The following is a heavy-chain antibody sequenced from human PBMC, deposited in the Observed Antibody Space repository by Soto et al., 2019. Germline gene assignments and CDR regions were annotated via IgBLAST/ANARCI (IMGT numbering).Heavy chain of an antibody. CDR1: GGSISRYY. J-gene: IGHJ4*02. D-gene: IGHD2-15*01. Sequence: ETLSLTCTVSGGSISRYYWSWIRQPPGKGLEWIGYIYYSGSTNYNPSLKSRVTISVDTSKNQFSLKLSSVTAADTAVYYCARRWGRSVDYWGQGTLVTVSS. CDR3: ARRWGRSVDY. V-gene: IGHV4-59*08. CDR2: IYYSGST.